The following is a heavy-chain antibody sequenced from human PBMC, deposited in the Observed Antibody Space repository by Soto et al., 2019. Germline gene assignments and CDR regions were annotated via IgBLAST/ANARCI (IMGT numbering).Heavy chain of an antibody. J-gene: IGHJ6*03. D-gene: IGHD3-16*02. V-gene: IGHV3-23*01. Sequence: GGSLRLSCAASGFTFSSYAMSWVRQAPGKGLEWVSAISGSGGSTYYADSVKGRFTISRDNSKNTLYLQMNSLRAEDTAVYYCAKDLRTLSFRSGDYYMDVWGKGTTVTVSS. CDR1: GFTFSSYA. CDR3: AKDLRTLSFRSGDYYMDV. CDR2: ISGSGGST.